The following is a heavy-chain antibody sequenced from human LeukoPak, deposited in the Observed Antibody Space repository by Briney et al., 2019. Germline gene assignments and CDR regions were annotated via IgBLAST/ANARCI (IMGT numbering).Heavy chain of an antibody. V-gene: IGHV4-59*08. CDR3: ARVKISGSYPLTYMDV. CDR1: GGSISSYY. CDR2: IYYSGST. D-gene: IGHD1-26*01. J-gene: IGHJ6*03. Sequence: SETLSLTCTVSGGSISSYYWSWIRQPPGKGLEWIGYIYYSGSTNYNPSLKSRVTISVDTSKNQFSLKLSSVTAADTAVYYCARVKISGSYPLTYMDVWGKGTTVTVSS.